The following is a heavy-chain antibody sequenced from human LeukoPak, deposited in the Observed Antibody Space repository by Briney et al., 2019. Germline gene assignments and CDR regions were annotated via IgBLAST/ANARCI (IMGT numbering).Heavy chain of an antibody. CDR3: ARDVRRTVLRYFMGADAFDI. D-gene: IGHD3-9*01. CDR2: IKQDGSEK. CDR1: GFTFSSYW. Sequence: PGGSLRLSCAASGFTFSSYWMSWVRQAPGKGLEWVANIKQDGSEKYYVDSVKGRFTISRDNAKNSLYLQMNSLRAEDTAVYYCARDVRRTVLRYFMGADAFDIWGQGTMVTVSS. V-gene: IGHV3-7*01. J-gene: IGHJ3*02.